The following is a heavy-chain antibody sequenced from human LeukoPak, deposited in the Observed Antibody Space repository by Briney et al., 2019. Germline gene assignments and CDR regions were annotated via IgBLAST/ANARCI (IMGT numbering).Heavy chain of an antibody. Sequence: ASETLSLTCTVSGGSISGYYWSWIRQPPGRGLEWLGYIYYSGSTNYNPSLKSRVTISVDTSKNQFSLKLTSVTAADTAVYYCARGVTMIVVVIHDWYFDLWGRGTLVTVSS. D-gene: IGHD3-22*01. CDR1: GGSISGYY. V-gene: IGHV4-59*08. CDR3: ARGVTMIVVVIHDWYFDL. J-gene: IGHJ2*01. CDR2: IYYSGST.